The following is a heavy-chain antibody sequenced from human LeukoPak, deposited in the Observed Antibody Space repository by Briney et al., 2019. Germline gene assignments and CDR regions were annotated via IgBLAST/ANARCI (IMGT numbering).Heavy chain of an antibody. CDR1: GGSISSYY. J-gene: IGHJ3*02. V-gene: IGHV4-59*01. CDR3: ARTERYDAFDI. CDR2: IYYSGST. D-gene: IGHD1-1*01. Sequence: SETLSLTCTVSGGSISSYYWSWIRQPPGKGLEWIGYIYYSGSTNYNPSLKNRVTISVDTSKNQFSLKLSSVTAANTAVYYCARTERYDAFDIWGQGTMVTVSS.